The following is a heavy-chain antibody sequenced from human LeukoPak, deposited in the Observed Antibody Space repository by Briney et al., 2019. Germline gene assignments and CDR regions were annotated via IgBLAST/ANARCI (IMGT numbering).Heavy chain of an antibody. Sequence: PGGSLRLSCAASGFTFSDYYMSWIRQAPGKGLEWVSYISSSGSTIYYADSVKGRFTISRDNAKNSLYLQMNSLRAEDTAMYYCARSPRYYDSSGFEYFQHWGQGTLVTVSS. V-gene: IGHV3-11*04. CDR3: ARSPRYYDSSGFEYFQH. J-gene: IGHJ1*01. CDR1: GFTFSDYY. D-gene: IGHD3-22*01. CDR2: ISSSGSTI.